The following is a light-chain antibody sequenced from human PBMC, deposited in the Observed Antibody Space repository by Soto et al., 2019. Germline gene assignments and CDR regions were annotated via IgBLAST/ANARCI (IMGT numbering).Light chain of an antibody. CDR2: EVS. CDR1: SSDVGSYNL. CDR3: CSYAGSSTYV. V-gene: IGLV2-23*02. J-gene: IGLJ1*01. Sequence: QSVLTQFASVSGSPGQSITISCTGTSSDVGSYNLVSWYQQHPGKAPKLMIYEVSKRPSGVSNRFSGSKSGNTASLTISGLHAEDEADYYCCSYAGSSTYVFGTGTKLTVL.